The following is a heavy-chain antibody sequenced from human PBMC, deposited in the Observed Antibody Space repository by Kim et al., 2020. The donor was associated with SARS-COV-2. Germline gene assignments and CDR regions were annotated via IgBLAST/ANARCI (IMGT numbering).Heavy chain of an antibody. CDR3: ASASYNWNDAGAFDI. D-gene: IGHD1-20*01. Sequence: SETLSLTCTVSGGSISSYYWSWIRQPPGKGLEWIGYIYYSGSTNYNPSLKSRVTISVDTSKNQFSLKLSSVTAADTAVYYCASASYNWNDAGAFDIWGQGTMVTVSS. CDR2: IYYSGST. V-gene: IGHV4-59*08. CDR1: GGSISSYY. J-gene: IGHJ3*02.